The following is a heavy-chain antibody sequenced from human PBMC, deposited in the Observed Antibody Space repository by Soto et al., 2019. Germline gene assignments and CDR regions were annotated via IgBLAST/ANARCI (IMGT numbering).Heavy chain of an antibody. CDR3: ARLTLAVAEDYYYGMYV. D-gene: IGHD6-19*01. CDR2: INAGNGKT. Sequence: QVELVRSGAEVKKPGASVKVSCKASGYTFTSYAMHWVRLAPGHRLEWMGWINAGNGKTKYSQKFQGRVTITRDTSARTAYLELSSLRSADTGVYYCARLTLAVAEDYYYGMYVWGQGTTVTVSS. CDR1: GYTFTSYA. J-gene: IGHJ6*02. V-gene: IGHV1-3*01.